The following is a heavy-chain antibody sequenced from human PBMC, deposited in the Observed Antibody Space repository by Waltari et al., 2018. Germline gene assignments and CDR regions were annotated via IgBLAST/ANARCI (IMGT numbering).Heavy chain of an antibody. CDR1: GFTLSGYE. V-gene: IGHV3-48*03. Sequence: EVLLVESGGGLVQPGGSLRLSCTASGFTLSGYEMSWVGQAPGKGLEWVSYISSSGNAIYYADSVKARFTTSRDNAKNSLYLQMNSLRVDDTAVYYCARRSDYYHGMDVWGQGTTVTVSS. CDR3: ARRSDYYHGMDV. J-gene: IGHJ6*02. CDR2: ISSSGNAI.